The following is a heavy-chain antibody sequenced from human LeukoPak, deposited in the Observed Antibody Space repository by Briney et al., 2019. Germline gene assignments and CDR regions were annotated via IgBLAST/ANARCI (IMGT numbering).Heavy chain of an antibody. J-gene: IGHJ4*02. Sequence: SEPLSLPCTVSGGSISSSSYHWGWIRQPPGKGLEWIGSIYYSGSTYYNPSLKSRVTISVDTSKNQFSLKLSSVTAADTAVYYCATLAGYSYGLSFFGYWGQGTLVTVSS. CDR3: ATLAGYSYGLSFFGY. V-gene: IGHV4-39*01. CDR1: GGSISSSSYH. CDR2: IYYSGST. D-gene: IGHD5-18*01.